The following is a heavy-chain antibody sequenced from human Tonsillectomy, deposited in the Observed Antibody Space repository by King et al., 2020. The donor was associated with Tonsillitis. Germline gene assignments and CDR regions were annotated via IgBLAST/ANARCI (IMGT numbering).Heavy chain of an antibody. CDR3: ARVPNRFCTGGRCYFFSYFQH. CDR1: GYIFTSYD. Sequence: LQLVQSGAEVKKPGASVKVSCKASGYIFTSYDINWVRQAPGQGLEWMVWMNPTSGNKGYAQQFQGIITMTRATSINTAFLDLSSLIFEDTVAYYCARVPNRFCTGGRCYFFSYFQHWGHGTLVTVSS. V-gene: IGHV1-8*01. D-gene: IGHD2-15*01. CDR2: MNPTSGNK. J-gene: IGHJ1*01.